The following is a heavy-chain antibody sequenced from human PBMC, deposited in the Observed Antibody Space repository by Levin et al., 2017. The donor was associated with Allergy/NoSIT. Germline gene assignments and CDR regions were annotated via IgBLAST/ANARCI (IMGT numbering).Heavy chain of an antibody. CDR3: ARDRDYPNWFDP. CDR2: IIPIFGTA. V-gene: IGHV1-69*06. CDR1: GRTFSSYA. J-gene: IGHJ5*02. Sequence: SVKVSCKASGRTFSSYAISWVRQAPGQGLEWMGGIIPIFGTANYAQKFQGSVTITADKSTSTAYMELSSLRSEDTAVYYCARDRDYPNWFDPWGQGTLVTVSS. D-gene: IGHD4-17*01.